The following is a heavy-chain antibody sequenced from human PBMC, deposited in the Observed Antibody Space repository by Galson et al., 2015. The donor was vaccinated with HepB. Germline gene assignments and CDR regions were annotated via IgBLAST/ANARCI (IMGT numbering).Heavy chain of an antibody. CDR3: ASRSTRYCSGGSCLADY. D-gene: IGHD2-15*01. CDR1: GYTFTSYG. V-gene: IGHV1-46*01. J-gene: IGHJ4*02. CDR2: INPSGGST. Sequence: SVKVSCKASGYTFTSYGISWVRQAPGQGLEWMGIINPSGGSTSYAQKFQGRVTMTRDTSTSTVYMELSSLRSEDTAVYYCASRSTRYCSGGSCLADYWGQGTLVTVSS.